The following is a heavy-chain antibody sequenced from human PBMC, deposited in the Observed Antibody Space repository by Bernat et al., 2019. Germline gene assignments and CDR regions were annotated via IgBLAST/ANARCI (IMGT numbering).Heavy chain of an antibody. Sequence: QLQLQESGPGLVKPSETLSLTCTVSGGSISSSSYYWGWIRQPPGKGLEWIGSIYYSGSTYYNPSLKSRVTIFVDTSKNQFSLKLSSVTAADTAVYYCARHRAAGEQQLDYYYYYGMDVWGQGTTVTVSS. CDR2: IYYSGST. CDR3: ARHRAAGEQQLDYYYYYGMDV. J-gene: IGHJ6*02. V-gene: IGHV4-39*01. CDR1: GGSISSSSYY. D-gene: IGHD6-13*01.